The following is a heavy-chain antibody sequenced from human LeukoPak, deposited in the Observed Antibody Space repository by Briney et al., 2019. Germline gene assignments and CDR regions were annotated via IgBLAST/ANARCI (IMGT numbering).Heavy chain of an antibody. CDR1: GYTLTELS. D-gene: IGHD5-24*01. CDR2: FDPEDGET. V-gene: IGHV1-24*01. Sequence: ASVKVSCKVSGYTLTELSMHWVRQAPGKGLEWMGGFDPEDGETIYAQKFQGRVTMTEDTSTDTAYMDLSRLRSDDTAVYYCARIRGGNNYHFDYWGQGTLVTVSS. CDR3: ARIRGGNNYHFDY. J-gene: IGHJ4*02.